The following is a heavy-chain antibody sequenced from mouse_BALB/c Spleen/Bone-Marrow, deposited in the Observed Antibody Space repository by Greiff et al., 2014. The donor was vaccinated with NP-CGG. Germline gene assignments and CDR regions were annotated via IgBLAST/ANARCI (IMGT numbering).Heavy chain of an antibody. CDR1: GFNIKDTY. CDR3: ATYYYGSSWGFAY. J-gene: IGHJ3*01. Sequence: VTLKESGAELVKPGASVKLSCTASGFNIKDTYMHWVKQRPEQGLEWIGGIDPANGNTKYDPKFQGKATITADTSSNTAYLQLSSLTSEDTAVYYCATYYYGSSWGFAYWGQGILVTVSA. V-gene: IGHV14-3*02. D-gene: IGHD1-1*01. CDR2: IDPANGNT.